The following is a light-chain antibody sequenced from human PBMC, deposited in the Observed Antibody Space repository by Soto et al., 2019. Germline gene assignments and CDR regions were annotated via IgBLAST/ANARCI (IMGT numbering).Light chain of an antibody. V-gene: IGKV1-27*01. CDR3: QQYNSSPRP. J-gene: IGKJ4*01. CDR2: AAS. Sequence: IHRIRSPHTLSASXXDRVTITWRASLRISSCLAWYQQKPGKIPKLLIYAASTLQAGVPSRFSGSGSGTDFTLTISSLQPEDFAAYYCQQYNSSPRPVGGGTKVDIK. CDR1: LRISSC.